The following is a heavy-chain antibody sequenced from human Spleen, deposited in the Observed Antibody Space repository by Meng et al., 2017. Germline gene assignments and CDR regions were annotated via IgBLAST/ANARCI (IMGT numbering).Heavy chain of an antibody. CDR3: AKDASGFNWFDP. V-gene: IGHV3-30*18. CDR2: ISYDRSNQ. D-gene: IGHD3-22*01. J-gene: IGHJ5*02. Sequence: QVQLVESGGGVVQSGRSLRPSCAASGFTFTSYVMHWVRQAPGKGLEWVAVISYDRSNQYYADSVKGRFTISRDNSKNTLYLQMNSLRAEDTAVYYCAKDASGFNWFDPWGQGTLVTVSS. CDR1: GFTFTSYV.